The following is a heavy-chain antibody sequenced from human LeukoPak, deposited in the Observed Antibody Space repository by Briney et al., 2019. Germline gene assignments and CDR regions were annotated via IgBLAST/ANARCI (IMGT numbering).Heavy chain of an antibody. CDR2: IYYSGST. CDR3: ARLVCGGGSCPAEFDY. Sequence: ASETLSLTCIVSGGSISSGGHYWGWIRQPPGKGLEWSGSIYYSGSTYYNPSLNSRVTIFIDMSKNQFSLKLSSVTATDTAVYYCARLVCGGGSCPAEFDYRGQGTLVTVSS. V-gene: IGHV4-39*01. CDR1: GGSISSGGHY. D-gene: IGHD2-15*01. J-gene: IGHJ4*02.